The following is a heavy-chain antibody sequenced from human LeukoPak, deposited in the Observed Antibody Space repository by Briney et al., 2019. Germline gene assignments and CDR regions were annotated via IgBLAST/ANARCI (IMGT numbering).Heavy chain of an antibody. D-gene: IGHD2-21*02. J-gene: IGHJ4*02. Sequence: GGSLRLSCAASGFTFSSYSMNWVRQAPGKGLEWVSSISSSSSYIYYADSVKGRFTISRDNAKNSLYLQMNSLRAEDTAVYYCARDGGRIVVVTAILDYWGQGTLVTVSS. CDR2: ISSSSSYI. CDR3: ARDGGRIVVVTAILDY. V-gene: IGHV3-21*01. CDR1: GFTFSSYS.